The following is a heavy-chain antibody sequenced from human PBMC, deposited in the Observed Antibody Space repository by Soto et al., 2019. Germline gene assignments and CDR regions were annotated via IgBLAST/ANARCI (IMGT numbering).Heavy chain of an antibody. CDR1: GGSFSGYY. CDR3: ARLNGYCISTNCHGYYGMDV. CDR2: INHSGST. Sequence: PSETLSLTCAVYGGSFSGYYWTWIRQPPGTGLGWIGEINHSGSTNYNPSLLSRVTISVDTSKNEFSLRLSSVTAADTAVYYCARLNGYCISTNCHGYYGMDVWGQGTTVTVSS. V-gene: IGHV4-34*01. J-gene: IGHJ6*02. D-gene: IGHD2-2*03.